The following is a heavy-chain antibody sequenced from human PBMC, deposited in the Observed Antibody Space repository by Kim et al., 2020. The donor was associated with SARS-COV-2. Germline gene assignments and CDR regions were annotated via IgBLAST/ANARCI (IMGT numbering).Heavy chain of an antibody. V-gene: IGHV4-30-4*01. CDR1: GGAVNLGDYF. CDR2: ISYSGRT. J-gene: IGHJ4*02. Sequence: SETLSLTCSISGGAVNLGDYFWTWIRQFPGKGLEWIGYISYSGRTDHNPSLMRRLSISVGTSRTQFFLKLDSVTAADTAVYYCARGRGWGFPGGYYLDSWGQGALVSVSS. D-gene: IGHD3-16*01. CDR3: ARGRGWGFPGGYYLDS.